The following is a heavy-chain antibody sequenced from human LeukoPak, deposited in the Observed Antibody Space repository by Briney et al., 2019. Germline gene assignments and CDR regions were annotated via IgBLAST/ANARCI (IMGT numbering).Heavy chain of an antibody. J-gene: IGHJ6*03. Sequence: PSETPSLTCGVYGGSFSGYYLTWIRQPPGKGLEWIGEINHSGSTNFNPSLKSRVSVSIDTSKSQFSLKLSSVTAADTAVYYCARGGGNLLPYFDPKYYYYMDVWGKGTTVTVSS. CDR1: GGSFSGYY. CDR2: INHSGST. D-gene: IGHD3-9*01. CDR3: ARGGGNLLPYFDPKYYYYMDV. V-gene: IGHV4-34*01.